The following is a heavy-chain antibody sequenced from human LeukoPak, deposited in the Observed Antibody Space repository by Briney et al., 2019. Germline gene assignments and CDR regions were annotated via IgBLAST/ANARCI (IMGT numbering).Heavy chain of an antibody. CDR3: ARFVDVSGAFDI. CDR1: GGSISSYY. D-gene: IGHD3-3*01. J-gene: IGHJ3*02. V-gene: IGHV4-59*04. CDR2: TYDTGST. Sequence: SETLSLTCTVSGGSISSYYWSWIRQPPGKGLEWIGTTYDTGSTYYNPSLKSRVTMSVDTSKNQFSLKLSSVTAADTAVYYCARFVDVSGAFDIWGQGTMVTVSS.